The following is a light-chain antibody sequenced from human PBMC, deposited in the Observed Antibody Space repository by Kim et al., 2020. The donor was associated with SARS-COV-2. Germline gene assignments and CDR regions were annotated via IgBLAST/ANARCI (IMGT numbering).Light chain of an antibody. CDR3: QSYDISNVI. V-gene: IGLV6-57*03. CDR2: EDT. CDR1: SSNIADNY. J-gene: IGLJ2*01. Sequence: GNTVTISCTRTSSNIADNYVQWYQQRPGSAPTIVIYEDTERPSGVPDRFSGSIDTSSSSASLTISGLKTEDEADYYCQSYDISNVIFGGGTQLTVL.